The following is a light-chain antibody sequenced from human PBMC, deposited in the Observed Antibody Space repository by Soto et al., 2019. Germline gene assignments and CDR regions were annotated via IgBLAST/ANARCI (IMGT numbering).Light chain of an antibody. J-gene: IGLJ1*01. CDR1: TGAVTSGHW. Sequence: QAVVTQEPSLTVSPGGTVTLTCDSSTGAVTSGHWPHWFQQKPGQAPRTLIYDTDNKHPWTPARFSGSLLGGKAALTLSGAQPADEADYYCLVIFTGVGEVFGTGTKVTVL. CDR3: LVIFTGVGEV. V-gene: IGLV7-46*01. CDR2: DTD.